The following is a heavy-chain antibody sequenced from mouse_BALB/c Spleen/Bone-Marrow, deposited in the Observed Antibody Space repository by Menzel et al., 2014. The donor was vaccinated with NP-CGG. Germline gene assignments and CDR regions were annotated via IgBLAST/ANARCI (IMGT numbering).Heavy chain of an antibody. CDR1: GFNIKDTY. D-gene: IGHD1-1*01. Sequence: EVQLQQSGAELVKPRASVKLSCTASGFNIKDTYMHWVKQRPEQGLEWIGRIDPANGNTKYDPKFQGKATITADTSSNTAYLQLSSLTSEDTAVYYCAVYYYGSSLFAYWGQGTLVTVSA. J-gene: IGHJ3*01. CDR3: AVYYYGSSLFAY. V-gene: IGHV14-3*02. CDR2: IDPANGNT.